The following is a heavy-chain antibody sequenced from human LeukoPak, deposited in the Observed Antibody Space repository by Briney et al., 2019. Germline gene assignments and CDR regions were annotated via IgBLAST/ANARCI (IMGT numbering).Heavy chain of an antibody. CDR1: GGSISTSSYY. J-gene: IGHJ4*02. CDR2: IYYSGTT. V-gene: IGHV4-39*02. Sequence: PSETLSLTCSVSGGSISTSSYYWGWIRQPPGKGLEWIGSIYYSGTTYYNPSLKSRVTMSVDTSKNHFSLRLSSVTAADTAVYYCARLNYYDSNWGQGTLVAVSS. CDR3: ARLNYYDSN. D-gene: IGHD3-22*01.